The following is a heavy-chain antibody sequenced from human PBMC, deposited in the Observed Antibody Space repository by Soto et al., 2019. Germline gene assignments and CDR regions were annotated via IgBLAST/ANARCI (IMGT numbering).Heavy chain of an antibody. D-gene: IGHD3-10*01. CDR3: ARVRFGELV. CDR1: GFTFSSYA. V-gene: IGHV3-23*01. J-gene: IGHJ4*02. Sequence: EVQLLESGGGLVQPGGSLRLSCAASGFTFSSYAMSWVRQAPGKGLEWVSIIGVGGGDRYYPESGKGRFTISRGNSRDTLYLEMNSLRDEDTAVYYCARVRFGELVWGQGTLVTVSS. CDR2: IGVGGGDR.